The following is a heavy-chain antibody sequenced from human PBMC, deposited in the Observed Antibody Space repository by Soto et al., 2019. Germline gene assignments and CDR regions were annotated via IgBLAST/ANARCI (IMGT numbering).Heavy chain of an antibody. CDR2: INAGNGNT. V-gene: IGHV1-3*01. CDR3: ARGYTAQTLFEY. J-gene: IGHJ4*02. Sequence: ASVKVSCKASGYTFTSYAMHWVRQAPGQRLEWMGWINAGNGNTKYSQKFQGRVTITRDTSASTAYMELSSLRSEDTAVYYCARGYTAQTLFEYWGQGTLVTVSS. CDR1: GYTFTSYA. D-gene: IGHD2-2*02.